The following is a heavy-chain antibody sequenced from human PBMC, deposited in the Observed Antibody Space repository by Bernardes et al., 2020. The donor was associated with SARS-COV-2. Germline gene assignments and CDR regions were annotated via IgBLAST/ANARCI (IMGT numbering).Heavy chain of an antibody. Sequence: GGSLRLSCVASGLIFRGSGIHWVRQASGPGLEWVGRIRSISNGNETAYAASVKGRFSISRDDSKNMAFLEMNSLKSEDTAVYYCVRGYVNYFDYWGQGTLVTVSS. CDR1: GLIFRGSG. V-gene: IGHV3-73*01. J-gene: IGHJ4*02. CDR2: IRSISNGNET. CDR3: VRGYVNYFDY. D-gene: IGHD3-22*01.